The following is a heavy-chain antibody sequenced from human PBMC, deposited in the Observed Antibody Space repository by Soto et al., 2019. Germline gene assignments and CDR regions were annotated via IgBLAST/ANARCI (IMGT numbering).Heavy chain of an antibody. Sequence: QVQLQESGPGLVKPSQTLSLTWTVSGGSISSGDYYWSWIRQPPGKGLEWIGYMYYSGSTYYNPSLKSRVTISVDTSKNQFSLKLSSVTAADTAVYYCARWLGYGPHFDYWGQGTLVTVSS. D-gene: IGHD5-12*01. CDR3: ARWLGYGPHFDY. J-gene: IGHJ4*02. V-gene: IGHV4-30-4*01. CDR1: GGSISSGDYY. CDR2: MYYSGST.